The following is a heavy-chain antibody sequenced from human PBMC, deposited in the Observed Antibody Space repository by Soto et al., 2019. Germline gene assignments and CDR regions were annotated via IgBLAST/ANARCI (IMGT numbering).Heavy chain of an antibody. D-gene: IGHD1-26*01. V-gene: IGHV4-4*02. Sequence: QVQLQESGPGLVKPSGTLSLTCAVSGGSISSSNWWSWVRQPPGKGLEWIGETYHSGSTNYNPTLKDRVTLSVDKSNNQFSLKLSSVTAADTAVYYCARVSGSYYYGMDVWGQGTTVTVSS. CDR2: TYHSGST. CDR1: GGSISSSNW. J-gene: IGHJ6*02. CDR3: ARVSGSYYYGMDV.